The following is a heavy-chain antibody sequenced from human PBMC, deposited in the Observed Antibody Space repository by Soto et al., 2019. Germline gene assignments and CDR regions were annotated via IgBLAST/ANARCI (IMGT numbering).Heavy chain of an antibody. CDR1: GDSLTRGYP. CDR2: IYHSGTT. J-gene: IGHJ1*01. CDR3: SRTDSVGYYQY. D-gene: IGHD3-22*01. V-gene: IGHV4-38-2*01. Sequence: SEPLSLTCAVSGDSLTRGYPCPWIRQPPGKGLEWFASIYHSGTTYYNPPLTSRVPIPVPTSKKQLSLKLTSVTDDDSAVSYCSRTDSVGYYQY.